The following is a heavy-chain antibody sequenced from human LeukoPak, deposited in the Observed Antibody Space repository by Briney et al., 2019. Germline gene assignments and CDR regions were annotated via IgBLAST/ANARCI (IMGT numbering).Heavy chain of an antibody. CDR2: IYYSGST. J-gene: IGHJ4*02. CDR1: GGSISSSSYY. CDR3: ARGSIVGATPFDY. V-gene: IGHV4-39*07. D-gene: IGHD1-26*01. Sequence: PSETLSLTCTVSGGSISSSSYYWGWIRQPPGKGLEWIGSIYYSGSTYYNPSLKSRVTISVDTSKNQFSLKLSSVTAADTAVCYCARGSIVGATPFDYWGQGTLVTVSS.